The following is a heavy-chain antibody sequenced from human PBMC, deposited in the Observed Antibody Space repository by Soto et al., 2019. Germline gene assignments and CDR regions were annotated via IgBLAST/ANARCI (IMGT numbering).Heavy chain of an antibody. CDR2: ISATGGGT. CDR3: AKDRRAGGNSAFYFDF. J-gene: IGHJ4*02. CDR1: GFTFSSYA. Sequence: PGGSLRLSCAASGFTFSSYAMHWVRQAPGKGLEWVSLISATGGGTYYADSVKGRFTISRDNSHNTLYLQVRSLTAEDTAVYYCAKDRRAGGNSAFYFDFWGQGAQVTVSS. D-gene: IGHD3-16*01. V-gene: IGHV3-23*01.